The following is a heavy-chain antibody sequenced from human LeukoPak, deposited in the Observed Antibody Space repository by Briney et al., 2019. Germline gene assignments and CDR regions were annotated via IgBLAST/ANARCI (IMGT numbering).Heavy chain of an antibody. Sequence: GGSLRLSCAASGFTFDDYAMHWVRQAPGKGLEWVSGISWNSGSIGYADSVKGRFTISRDNAKNSLYLQMNSLRAEDTALYYCAKDILVGYYYDSSGPSGAFDIWGQGTMVTVSS. CDR1: GFTFDDYA. J-gene: IGHJ3*02. D-gene: IGHD3-22*01. CDR3: AKDILVGYYYDSSGPSGAFDI. CDR2: ISWNSGSI. V-gene: IGHV3-9*01.